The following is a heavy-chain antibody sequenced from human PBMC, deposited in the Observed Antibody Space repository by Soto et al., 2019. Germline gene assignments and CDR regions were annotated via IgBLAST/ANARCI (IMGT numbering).Heavy chain of an antibody. CDR2: IYPGDSDT. J-gene: IGHJ6*03. Sequence: PGESLKISCKGSGYSFTSYWIGWVRQMPGKGLEWMGIIYPGDSDTRYSPSFQGQVTISADKSISTAYLQWSSLKASDTAMYYCARQGRVDFWSGYSTRDYYYMDVWGKGTTVTVSS. CDR1: GYSFTSYW. D-gene: IGHD3-3*01. V-gene: IGHV5-51*01. CDR3: ARQGRVDFWSGYSTRDYYYMDV.